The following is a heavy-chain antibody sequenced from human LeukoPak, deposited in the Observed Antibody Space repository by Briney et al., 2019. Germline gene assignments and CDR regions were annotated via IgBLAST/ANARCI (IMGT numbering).Heavy chain of an antibody. D-gene: IGHD6-19*01. J-gene: IGHJ4*02. CDR3: ARVGGYSSGFPFDY. Sequence: PSETLSLTCTVSGYSLSSGYYWGWIRQPPGKGLEWIGSIYHSGSTYYNPSLKSRVTISVDTSKNQFSLKLSSVTAADTAVYYCARVGGYSSGFPFDYWGQGTLVTVSS. CDR1: GYSLSSGYY. CDR2: IYHSGST. V-gene: IGHV4-38-2*02.